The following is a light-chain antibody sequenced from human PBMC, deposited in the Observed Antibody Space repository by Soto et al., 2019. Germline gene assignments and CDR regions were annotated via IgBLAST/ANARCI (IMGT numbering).Light chain of an antibody. J-gene: IGKJ4*01. V-gene: IGKV1-39*01. CDR2: AAS. Sequence: DIQMTQSPSSLSASVGDRVTITCRASQSISSYLNWYQQKPGKAPKLLIYAASSLQSGVPSRFSGSGSGTDFTVTISSLQPEDFATYYCQQSYSTPQDTFGGGTKVEIK. CDR1: QSISSY. CDR3: QQSYSTPQDT.